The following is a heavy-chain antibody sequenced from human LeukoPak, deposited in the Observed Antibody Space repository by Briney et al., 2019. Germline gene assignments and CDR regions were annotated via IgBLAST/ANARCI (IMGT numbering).Heavy chain of an antibody. V-gene: IGHV3-23*01. D-gene: IGHD5-24*01. Sequence: GGSLRLSCAASGITFSSHAMSWVRQAPGKGLEWVSLISGSGGHTYYGDSVKGRFTISRDNSTNRLYLQMNSLSPEDTAVYYCTKGVAATMRDGYNYYYYYMEVWGRGTTVTVSS. CDR3: TKGVAATMRDGYNYYYYYMEV. CDR2: ISGSGGHT. J-gene: IGHJ6*03. CDR1: GITFSSHA.